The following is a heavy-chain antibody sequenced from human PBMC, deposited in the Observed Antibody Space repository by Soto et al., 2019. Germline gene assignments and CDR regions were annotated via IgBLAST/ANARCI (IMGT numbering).Heavy chain of an antibody. CDR3: AKDQSYYYDSSGSRAEY. CDR2: IVANGGST. V-gene: IGHV3-23*01. Sequence: EVQLLESGGGLVQPGGSLRLSCAASGFTFKNSALPWVRQAPGKGLEWVSGIVANGGSTDYADSVKGRFTISGDNSKNMLYLQMKSLRVDDMAVYYCAKDQSYYYDSSGSRAEYWGQGTLVTVAS. D-gene: IGHD3-22*01. CDR1: GFTFKNSA. J-gene: IGHJ4*02.